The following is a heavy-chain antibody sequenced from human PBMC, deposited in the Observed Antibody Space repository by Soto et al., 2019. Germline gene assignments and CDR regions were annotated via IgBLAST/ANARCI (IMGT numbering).Heavy chain of an antibody. D-gene: IGHD2-2*01. CDR1: GFTFSSYG. J-gene: IGHJ6*02. CDR3: AKDQCSSTSCLRLSRRYYYGMDV. V-gene: IGHV3-30*18. Sequence: PGGSLRLSCAASGFTFSSYGMHWVRQAPGKGLEWVAVISYDGSNKYYADSVKGRFTISRDNSKNTLYLQMNSLRAEDTAVYYCAKDQCSSTSCLRLSRRYYYGMDVWGQGTTVTVSS. CDR2: ISYDGSNK.